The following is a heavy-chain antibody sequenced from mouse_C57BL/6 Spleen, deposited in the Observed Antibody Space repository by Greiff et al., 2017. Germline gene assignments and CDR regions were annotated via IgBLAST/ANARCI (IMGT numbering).Heavy chain of an antibody. V-gene: IGHV1-64*01. CDR2: IHPNSGRT. CDR3: ARRTYYYGSSYDYFDY. Sequence: VQLHQPGAELVKPGASVKLSCKASGYTFTSYWMHWVKQRPGQGLEWIGMIHPNSGRTNYNEKFKSKATLTVDKSSSTAYMQLSSLTSEDSAVYYCARRTYYYGSSYDYFDYWGQGTTLTVSS. CDR1: GYTFTSYW. D-gene: IGHD1-1*01. J-gene: IGHJ2*01.